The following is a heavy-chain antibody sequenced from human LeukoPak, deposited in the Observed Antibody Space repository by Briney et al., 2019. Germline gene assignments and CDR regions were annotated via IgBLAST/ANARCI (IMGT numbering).Heavy chain of an antibody. D-gene: IGHD4-17*01. J-gene: IGHJ4*02. CDR3: TRDPYGAYYFDY. CDR1: GFTFSNYA. CDR2: ISFDGSNK. V-gene: IGHV3-30*04. Sequence: GGTLRLSCAASGFTFSNYAMHWVRQAPGKGLQWVAVISFDGSNKYSADSVKGRFTISRDNSKNTLYLQMNSLRSDDTAVYYCTRDPYGAYYFDYWGQGTLVTVSS.